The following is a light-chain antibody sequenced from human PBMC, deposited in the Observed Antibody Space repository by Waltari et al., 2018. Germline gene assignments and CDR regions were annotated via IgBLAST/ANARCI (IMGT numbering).Light chain of an antibody. V-gene: IGKV3-11*01. CDR3: QQRTNWPLT. CDR2: DTS. J-gene: IGKJ4*01. Sequence: DIVLTQSPATLSLSPGEIATLSCRASQSVNNYLAWYQQKPGQAPRLLIYDTSNRATGIPARFSGSGSGTDFTLTISSLEPEDFAVYYCQQRTNWPLTFGGGTKVEIK. CDR1: QSVNNY.